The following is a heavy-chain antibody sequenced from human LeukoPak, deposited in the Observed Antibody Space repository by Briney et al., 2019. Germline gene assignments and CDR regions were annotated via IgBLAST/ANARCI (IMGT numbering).Heavy chain of an antibody. V-gene: IGHV3-53*01. Sequence: GGSLRLSCAASGFTVSSNYMSWVRQAPGKGRGWVSVIYSGGSTYYADSVKGRFTISRDNSKNTLYLQMNSMRADVTAVYYCARDLYYYGSGSYLDYWGQGTLVTVSS. CDR3: ARDLYYYGSGSYLDY. J-gene: IGHJ4*02. D-gene: IGHD3-10*01. CDR1: GFTVSSNY. CDR2: IYSGGST.